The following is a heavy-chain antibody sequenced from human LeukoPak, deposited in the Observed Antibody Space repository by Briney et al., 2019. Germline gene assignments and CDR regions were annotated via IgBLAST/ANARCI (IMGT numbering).Heavy chain of an antibody. V-gene: IGHV3-30*18. D-gene: IGHD1-7*01. CDR2: ISYDGSNK. Sequence: GRSLRLSCAASGFTFSSYGMHWVRQAPGKGLEWVAVISYDGSNKYYADSVKGRFTISRDNSRNTLYLQMNSLRAEDTAVYYCAKDLLLYNWNWDFFDYWGQGTLVTVSS. J-gene: IGHJ4*02. CDR3: AKDLLLYNWNWDFFDY. CDR1: GFTFSSYG.